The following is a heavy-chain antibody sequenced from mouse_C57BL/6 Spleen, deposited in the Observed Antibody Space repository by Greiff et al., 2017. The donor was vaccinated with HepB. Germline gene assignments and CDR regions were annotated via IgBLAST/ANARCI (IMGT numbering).Heavy chain of an antibody. CDR2: ISSGCDYI. V-gene: IGHV5-9-1*02. CDR1: GFTFSSYA. CDR3: TREGAYYSNSPWFAY. Sequence: EVKLMESGEGLVKPGGSLKLSCAASGFTFSSYAMSWVRQTPEKRLEWVAYISSGCDYIYYADTVKGRFTISRDNARNTLYLQMSSLKSEDTAMYYCTREGAYYSNSPWFAYWGQGTLVTVSA. D-gene: IGHD2-5*01. J-gene: IGHJ3*01.